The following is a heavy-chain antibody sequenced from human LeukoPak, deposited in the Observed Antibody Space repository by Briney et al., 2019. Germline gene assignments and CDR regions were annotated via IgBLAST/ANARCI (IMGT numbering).Heavy chain of an antibody. Sequence: SETLSLTCTVSGGSISSYYWSWIRQPPGKGLEWIGYISYSGDTNYNPSLKSRVTMSVDTSKNQFSLTLSSVTAADTAVYYCARLVGVRLPAVVWGQGTTVTVSS. J-gene: IGHJ6*02. D-gene: IGHD1-26*01. CDR1: GGSISSYY. V-gene: IGHV4-59*01. CDR2: ISYSGDT. CDR3: ARLVGVRLPAVV.